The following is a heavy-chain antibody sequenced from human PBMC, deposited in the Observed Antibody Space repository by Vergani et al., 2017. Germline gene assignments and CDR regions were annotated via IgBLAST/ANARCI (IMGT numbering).Heavy chain of an antibody. CDR3: ATKRCGTPGCQIGDFRE. CDR2: ISYDGTQK. J-gene: IGHJ1*01. CDR1: GFTSSYYG. Sequence: QVHLVESGGGVVQPGRSLRLSCVVSGFTSSYYGMHWVRQAPGKGLEWVAVISYDGTQKYYADSVKGRFTISRDNSKSTLYLQMNSLRTEDTAVYYCATKRCGTPGCQIGDFREWGQGPLVTVSS. V-gene: IGHV3-30*03. D-gene: IGHD1-1*01.